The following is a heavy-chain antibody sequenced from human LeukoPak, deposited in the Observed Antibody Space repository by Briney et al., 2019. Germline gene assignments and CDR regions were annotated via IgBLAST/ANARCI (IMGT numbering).Heavy chain of an antibody. CDR1: GGTFSSYA. V-gene: IGHV1-69*13. Sequence: SVKVSCKASGGTFSSYAISWVRQAPGQGLEWMGGIIPIFGTANYAQKFQGRVAITADESTSTAYMELSSLRSEDTAVYYCARVGLSPICDSSGPAELIDYWGQGTLVTVSS. CDR3: ARVGLSPICDSSGPAELIDY. D-gene: IGHD3-22*01. J-gene: IGHJ4*02. CDR2: IIPIFGTA.